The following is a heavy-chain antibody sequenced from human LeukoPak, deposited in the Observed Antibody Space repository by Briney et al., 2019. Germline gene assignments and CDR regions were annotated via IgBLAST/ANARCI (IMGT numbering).Heavy chain of an antibody. Sequence: GGSLRLSCAASGFTFSSYEMNWVRQAPGKGLEWVSYIMTSGSSTYYADSVKGRFTISRDNAKNSLYLQMNNLRAEDTAVYYCARDPDILLGVNFDYWGQGALVIVSS. CDR2: IMTSGSST. D-gene: IGHD2-21*01. CDR1: GFTFSSYE. V-gene: IGHV3-48*03. J-gene: IGHJ4*02. CDR3: ARDPDILLGVNFDY.